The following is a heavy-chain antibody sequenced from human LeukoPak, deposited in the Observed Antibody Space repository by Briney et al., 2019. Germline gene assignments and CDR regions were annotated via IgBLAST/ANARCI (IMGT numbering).Heavy chain of an antibody. J-gene: IGHJ4*02. D-gene: IGHD6-19*01. CDR3: AKRSAESSGYFDS. CDR2: ITGSGKFT. CDR1: GFTFSDSY. Sequence: GGSLRLSCAASGFTFSDSYMTWVRQAPGKGLEWVSAITGSGKFTDYADSVKGRFTISRDNSKNTLYLQMNSLRAEDTAIYYCAKRSAESSGYFDSWGQGTLVTVSS. V-gene: IGHV3-23*01.